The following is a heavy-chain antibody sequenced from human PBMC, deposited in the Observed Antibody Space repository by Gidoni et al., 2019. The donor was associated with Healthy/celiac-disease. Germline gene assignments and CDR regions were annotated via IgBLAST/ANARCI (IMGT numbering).Heavy chain of an antibody. Sequence: EVQLVESGGGLVQPGGSLKLSCAASGFTFSGSAMHWVRQASGKGLEWVGRIRSKANSYATAYAASVKGRFTISRDDSKNTAYLQMNSLKTEDTAVYYCTRFTVVTAYWGQGTLVTVSS. D-gene: IGHD2-15*01. V-gene: IGHV3-73*02. CDR3: TRFTVVTAY. CDR1: GFTFSGSA. CDR2: IRSKANSYAT. J-gene: IGHJ4*02.